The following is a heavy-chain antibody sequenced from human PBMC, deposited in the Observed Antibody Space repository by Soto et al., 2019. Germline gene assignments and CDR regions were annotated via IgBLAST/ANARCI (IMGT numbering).Heavy chain of an antibody. CDR3: ARGFSAGNGALPAF. CDR2: ISYDGSNK. CDR1: GFTFSSYG. D-gene: IGHD6-13*01. J-gene: IGHJ1*01. V-gene: IGHV3-30*03. Sequence: VRLSCAASGFTFSSYGMHWVRQAPGKGLEWVAVISYDGSNKYYADSVKGRFTISRDNSKNTLYLQMNSLRAEDTAVYYCARGFSAGNGALPAFRGQGSLVTVSA.